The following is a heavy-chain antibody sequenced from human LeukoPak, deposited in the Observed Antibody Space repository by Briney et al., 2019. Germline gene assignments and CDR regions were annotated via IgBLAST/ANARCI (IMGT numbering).Heavy chain of an antibody. V-gene: IGHV3-53*01. CDR3: AKSAAATRNNWFDP. CDR1: GFSVSSNY. Sequence: GGSLRHSCAASGFSVSSNYMSWVRQAPGKGLEWVSVIYSGGTGGSTYYADSVKGRFTISRDNSKNTLYLQMNSLRAEDTAVYYCAKSAAATRNNWFDPWGQGTLVTVSS. D-gene: IGHD2-15*01. CDR2: IYSGGTGGST. J-gene: IGHJ5*02.